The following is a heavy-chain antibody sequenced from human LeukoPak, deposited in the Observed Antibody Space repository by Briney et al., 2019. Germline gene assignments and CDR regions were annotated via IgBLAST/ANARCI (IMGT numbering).Heavy chain of an antibody. CDR2: IRYDGSNK. V-gene: IGHV3-30*02. CDR3: AKDGDTMSGTYYYDMDV. J-gene: IGHJ6*03. D-gene: IGHD1-26*01. Sequence: QPGGSLRLSCAASGFTFSSYGMHWVRQAPGKGLEWVAFIRYDGSNKYYADSVKGRFTISRDNSKNTLYLQMNSLRGEDTAVYYCAKDGDTMSGTYYYDMDVWGKGTTVTIS. CDR1: GFTFSSYG.